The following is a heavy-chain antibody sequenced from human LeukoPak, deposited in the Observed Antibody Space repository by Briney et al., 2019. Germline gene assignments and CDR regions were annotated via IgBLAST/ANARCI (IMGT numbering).Heavy chain of an antibody. CDR2: INPNSGGT. CDR1: GYTFTGYY. D-gene: IGHD3-10*01. Sequence: ASVKVSCKASGYTFTGYYMHWVRQAPGQGLEWMGWINPNSGGTNYAQKFQGRVTMTRDTSISAAYMELSRLRSDDTAVYYCARDKITMVRGVKNWFDPWGQGTLVTVSS. V-gene: IGHV1-2*02. J-gene: IGHJ5*02. CDR3: ARDKITMVRGVKNWFDP.